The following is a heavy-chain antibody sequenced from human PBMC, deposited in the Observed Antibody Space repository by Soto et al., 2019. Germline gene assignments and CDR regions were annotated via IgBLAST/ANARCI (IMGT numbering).Heavy chain of an antibody. Sequence: QVQLVQSGPEVRKPGTSVKVSCKASRYTFTSFGMSWVRQAPGRGLEWMGWVNPYDGNTDTARIFQDRFSMTTDISTNKAYMELRSLTSDDTAIYYCARGSRAIATVTLIDYWGPGTLVTVSS. D-gene: IGHD4-17*01. CDR1: RYTFTSFG. CDR2: VNPYDGNT. CDR3: ARGSRAIATVTLIDY. J-gene: IGHJ4*02. V-gene: IGHV1-18*01.